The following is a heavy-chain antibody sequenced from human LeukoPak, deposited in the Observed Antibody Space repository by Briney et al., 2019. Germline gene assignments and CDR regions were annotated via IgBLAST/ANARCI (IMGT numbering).Heavy chain of an antibody. CDR2: ISYSGTT. Sequence: RASETLSLTCTVSGGSISSYYWSWVRQPPGKGLEWIGYISYSGTTSYNPSLRSRVTISLDTSKPQFSLKLSSVTAADTALYYCARDGRMGASDYWGQGTLVTVPS. J-gene: IGHJ4*02. D-gene: IGHD1-26*01. CDR1: GGSISSYY. V-gene: IGHV4-59*01. CDR3: ARDGRMGASDY.